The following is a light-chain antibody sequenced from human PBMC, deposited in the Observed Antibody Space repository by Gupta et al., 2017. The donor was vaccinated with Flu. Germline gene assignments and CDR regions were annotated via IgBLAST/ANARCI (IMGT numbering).Light chain of an antibody. J-gene: IGLJ3*02. Sequence: QSVLTQPPSVSGAPGQRVTISCTGSSSNIGAGYDVHWYQQLPGTAPKLLIYVNSNRPSGVPDRFSGSKSGTSASLAITGLQAEDEAEYYCQSYDTSLSGYWVFGGGTKLTVL. CDR3: QSYDTSLSGYWV. V-gene: IGLV1-40*01. CDR1: SSNIGAGYD. CDR2: VNS.